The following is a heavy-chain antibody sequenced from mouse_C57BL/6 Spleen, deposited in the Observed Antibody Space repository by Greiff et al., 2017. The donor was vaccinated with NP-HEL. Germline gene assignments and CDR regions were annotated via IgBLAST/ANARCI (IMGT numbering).Heavy chain of an antibody. V-gene: IGHV1-7*01. Sequence: QVQLQQSGAELVKPGASVKLSCKASGYTFTSYWMHWVKQRPGQGLEWIGYINPSSGYTKYNQKFKDKATLTADKSSSTAYMQLSSLTYEDSAVSDCANSELVFDDWGKGTTLTVSS. D-gene: IGHD4-1*01. J-gene: IGHJ2*01. CDR3: ANSELVFDD. CDR1: GYTFTSYW. CDR2: INPSSGYT.